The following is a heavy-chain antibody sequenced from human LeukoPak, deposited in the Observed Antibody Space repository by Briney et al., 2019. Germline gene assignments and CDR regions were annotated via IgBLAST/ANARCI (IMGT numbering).Heavy chain of an antibody. CDR2: VDPEDGET. Sequence: ASVKISCKVSGCTFTDYYMHWVQQAPGKGLEWMGLVDPEDGETIYAEKFQGRVTITADTSTDTAYMELSSLRSEDTAVYYCATAGYSSNDYWGQGTLVTVSS. CDR3: ATAGYSSNDY. D-gene: IGHD6-13*01. CDR1: GCTFTDYY. V-gene: IGHV1-69-2*01. J-gene: IGHJ4*02.